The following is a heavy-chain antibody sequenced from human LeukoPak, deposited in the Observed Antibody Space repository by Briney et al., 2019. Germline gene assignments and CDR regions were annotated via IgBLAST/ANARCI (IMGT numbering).Heavy chain of an antibody. Sequence: GGSLRLSCTASGFTFSSYAMSWVRQAPGKGLEWVSAISGSGGSTYYADSVKGRFTISRDNSKNTLFLQMNSLRADDTAVYYCAITVLAGTAFDIWGQGTMVTVSS. CDR1: GFTFSSYA. J-gene: IGHJ3*02. D-gene: IGHD4-17*01. CDR2: ISGSGGST. V-gene: IGHV3-23*01. CDR3: AITVLAGTAFDI.